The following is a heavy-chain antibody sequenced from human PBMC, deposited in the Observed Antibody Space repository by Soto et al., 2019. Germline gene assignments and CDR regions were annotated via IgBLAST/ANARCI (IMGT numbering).Heavy chain of an antibody. D-gene: IGHD3-3*01. Sequence: LRLSCAASGFTVSNKYMSWVRQAPGKGLEWVSIIYSGGSTYYADSVKGRFTISRDNSKNTLYLQMDRLGAEDTAVYYCARDYHGSGYYGGMDVWDQGTTVTVSS. CDR3: ARDYHGSGYYGGMDV. CDR2: IYSGGST. V-gene: IGHV3-53*01. CDR1: GFTVSNKY. J-gene: IGHJ6*02.